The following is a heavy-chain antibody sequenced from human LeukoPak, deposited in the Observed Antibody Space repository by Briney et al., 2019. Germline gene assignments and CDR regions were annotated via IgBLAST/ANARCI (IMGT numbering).Heavy chain of an antibody. V-gene: IGHV4-39*07. Sequence: SETLSLTCTVSGGSISSSSYYWGWIRQPPGKGLEWIGSIYYSGSTYYNPSLKSRVTISVDTSKNQFSLKLSSVTAADTAVYYCARHRYWELWFGESSLDVWGQGTTVTVSS. J-gene: IGHJ6*02. CDR2: IYYSGST. CDR3: ARHRYWELWFGESSLDV. D-gene: IGHD3-10*01. CDR1: GGSISSSSYY.